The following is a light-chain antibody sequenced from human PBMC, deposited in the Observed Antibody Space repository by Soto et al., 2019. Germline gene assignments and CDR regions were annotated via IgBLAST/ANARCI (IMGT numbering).Light chain of an antibody. CDR3: QQYNSYRA. V-gene: IGKV1-5*01. Sequence: DIQMTQSPSTLSASVGDRVTITCRARQTISIWLAWYQQKPGKAPKLLIYDASILESGVPSRFSGSGSGTEFTLTIRSLRLEDYATSYYQQYNSYRASGKGTNVNIK. CDR2: DAS. J-gene: IGKJ1*01. CDR1: QTISIW.